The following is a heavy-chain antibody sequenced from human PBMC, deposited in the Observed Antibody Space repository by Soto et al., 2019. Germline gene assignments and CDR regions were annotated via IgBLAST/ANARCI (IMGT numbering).Heavy chain of an antibody. D-gene: IGHD3-10*01. CDR2: IDPRSGGT. CDR3: ATDDYGIFPY. J-gene: IGHJ4*02. Sequence: HVQLVQSGTEVKKPGASVRVSCMVSGYSFTTYYIHWVRQASGQGLEWMGWIDPRSGGTVYEQKFQGRVTMTRDTSISTVYMDLSGLTSDDTALNDSATDDYGIFPYWGQGSLVTVSS. V-gene: IGHV1-2*02. CDR1: GYSFTTYY.